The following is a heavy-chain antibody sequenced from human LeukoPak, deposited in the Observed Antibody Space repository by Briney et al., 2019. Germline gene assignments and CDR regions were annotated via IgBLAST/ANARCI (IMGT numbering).Heavy chain of an antibody. CDR1: GASISSYY. D-gene: IGHD1-26*01. CDR3: ARSIYSGTSNFDY. Sequence: SETLSLTCTVSGASISSYYWSWIRLPPGKGLEWFGYIYYSGSTNYNPSLQSRVTISIDTSKNQFSLKLSSVTAADTAVYYCARSIYSGTSNFDYWGQGTLVIVSS. V-gene: IGHV4-59*01. CDR2: IYYSGST. J-gene: IGHJ4*02.